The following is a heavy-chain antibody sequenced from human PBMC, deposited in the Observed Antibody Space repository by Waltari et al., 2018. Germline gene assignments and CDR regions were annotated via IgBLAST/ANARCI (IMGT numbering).Heavy chain of an antibody. Sequence: QVQMVQSGAEVKKPGASMKVSCQASGYTFTDYHIHWMRHAPGQGLEWMGWIYPSSGGTKYAQKFQGRVTMTSDTSISTAYMELNSLTSDDTAIYYCTRDTPHLVLDYWGQGSPVTVSS. CDR1: GYTFTDYH. V-gene: IGHV1-2*02. CDR3: TRDTPHLVLDY. CDR2: IYPSSGGT. D-gene: IGHD2-15*01. J-gene: IGHJ4*02.